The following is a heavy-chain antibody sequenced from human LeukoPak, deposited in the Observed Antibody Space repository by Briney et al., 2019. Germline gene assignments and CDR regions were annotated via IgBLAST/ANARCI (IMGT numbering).Heavy chain of an antibody. CDR3: ARDVGSSWYEPFDY. CDR1: GSTFSSYA. D-gene: IGHD6-13*01. Sequence: GGSLRLSCAASGSTFSSYAMHWVRQAPGKGLEWVAVISYDGSNKYYADSVKGRFTISRDNSKNTLYLQMNSLRAEDTAVYYCARDVGSSWYEPFDYWGQGTLVTVSS. CDR2: ISYDGSNK. V-gene: IGHV3-30*01. J-gene: IGHJ4*02.